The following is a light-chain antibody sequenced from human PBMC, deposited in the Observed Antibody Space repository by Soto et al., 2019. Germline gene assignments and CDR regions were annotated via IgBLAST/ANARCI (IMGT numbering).Light chain of an antibody. J-gene: IGKJ4*01. CDR3: QQYNNRPLT. Sequence: DIQMTQSPSPLSASVGDRVTITCQASQSISSWLAWYQQKPGKAPKLMIYDASSLESGVTSRFSGSGSGTECTLIISSLQSEDVAVYYCQQYNNRPLTFGGGTKVDI. V-gene: IGKV1-5*01. CDR2: DAS. CDR1: QSISSW.